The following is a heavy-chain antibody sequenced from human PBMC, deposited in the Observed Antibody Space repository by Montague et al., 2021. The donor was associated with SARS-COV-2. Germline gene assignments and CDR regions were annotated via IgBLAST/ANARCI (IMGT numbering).Heavy chain of an antibody. CDR2: IYYSGST. CDR1: GGSISRYY. D-gene: IGHD3-9*01. V-gene: IGHV4-59*01. Sequence: SETLSLTCTVSGGSISRYYWNWIRQPPGKGLEWIAYIYYSGSTNYNPSLKSRVTISVDTSKNQFSLKLSSATAAGTAVYYCARSRENYNILTGYPYYFDYWGQGTLVTVSS. J-gene: IGHJ4*02. CDR3: ARSRENYNILTGYPYYFDY.